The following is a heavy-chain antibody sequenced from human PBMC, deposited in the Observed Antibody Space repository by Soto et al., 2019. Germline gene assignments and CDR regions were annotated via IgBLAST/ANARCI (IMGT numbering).Heavy chain of an antibody. CDR2: IKQDGSEK. D-gene: IGHD2-15*01. Sequence: LRLSCAASRFTFSNYWMSWVRQAPGKGLEWVANIKQDGSEKYYVDSVKGRFTISRDNAKNSLYLQMNSLRAEDTAVYYCARVICSGGSCYSGFIRDYYYMDVWGKGTTVTVSS. CDR1: RFTFSNYW. J-gene: IGHJ6*03. V-gene: IGHV3-7*01. CDR3: ARVICSGGSCYSGFIRDYYYMDV.